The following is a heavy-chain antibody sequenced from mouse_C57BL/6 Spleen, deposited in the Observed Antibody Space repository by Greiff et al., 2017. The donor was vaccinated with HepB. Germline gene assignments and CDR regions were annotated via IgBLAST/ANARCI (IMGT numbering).Heavy chain of an antibody. CDR1: GYAFSSSW. D-gene: IGHD1-1*01. CDR2: IYPGDGDT. V-gene: IGHV1-82*01. J-gene: IGHJ2*01. Sequence: VQLQQSGPELVKPGASVKISCKASGYAFSSSWMNWVKQRPGKGLEWIGRIYPGDGDTNYNGKFKGKATLTADKSSSTSYIQLSSLTSEDSAVYFCAREGDLFYYFDYWGQGTTLTVSS. CDR3: AREGDLFYYFDY.